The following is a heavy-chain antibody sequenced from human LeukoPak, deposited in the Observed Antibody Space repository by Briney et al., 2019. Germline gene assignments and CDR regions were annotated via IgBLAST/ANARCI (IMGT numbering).Heavy chain of an antibody. CDR2: LKPDGSEA. Sequence: PGGSLRLSCAASEFTFSNYAMNWVRQAPGKGLEWVACLKPDGSEAYYVDSVKGRFAVFRDNAKNSVYLQMNSLRDEDTALYYCARDLLGSGDFWGRGTLVTVSS. D-gene: IGHD6-19*01. J-gene: IGHJ4*02. CDR3: ARDLLGSGDF. V-gene: IGHV3-7*05. CDR1: EFTFSNYA.